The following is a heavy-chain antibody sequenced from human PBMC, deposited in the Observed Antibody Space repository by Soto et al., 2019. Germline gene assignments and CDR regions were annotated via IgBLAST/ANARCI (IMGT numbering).Heavy chain of an antibody. D-gene: IGHD6-19*01. V-gene: IGHV1-18*01. CDR1: GYTFTSYG. J-gene: IGHJ5*02. Sequence: QVQLVQSGAEVKKPGASVKVSCKASGYTFTSYGISWVRQAPGQGLEWMGWISAYNGNTNYAQKLQGRVTMTTDTSARTAYCERRSLGSDDSAVYYGPRAGFPRESHWFDPWGQRTLVTVS. CDR3: PRAGFPRESHWFDP. CDR2: ISAYNGNT.